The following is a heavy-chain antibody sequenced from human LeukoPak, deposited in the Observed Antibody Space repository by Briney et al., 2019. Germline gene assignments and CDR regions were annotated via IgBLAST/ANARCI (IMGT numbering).Heavy chain of an antibody. CDR3: AREATRIAVAGIGVGEFDY. CDR2: INAGNGNT. D-gene: IGHD6-19*01. Sequence: GASVKVSCKASGYTFTAYAMHWVRQAPGQRLEWMGWINAGNGNTKYSKKFQGRVTITRDTSASTAYMELSSLRSEDTAVYYCAREATRIAVAGIGVGEFDYWGQGTLLTVSS. V-gene: IGHV1-3*01. J-gene: IGHJ4*02. CDR1: GYTFTAYA.